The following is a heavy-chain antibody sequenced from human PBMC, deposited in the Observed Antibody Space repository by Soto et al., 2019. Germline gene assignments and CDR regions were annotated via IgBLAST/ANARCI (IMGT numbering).Heavy chain of an antibody. CDR2: IYYYGNI. J-gene: IGHJ4*02. CDR1: CGSISSYY. D-gene: IGHD3-10*01. Sequence: QVQLQESGPGLVKPLETLSLTCTVRCGSISSYYWSWVRQPPGKGLEWIGYIYYYGNINYNPSLESRLAISLDTSKNQFSLRLSSVTAADTAVYYCATVRVYFGSEYWGQGTLVTVSS. CDR3: ATVRVYFGSEY. V-gene: IGHV4-59*01.